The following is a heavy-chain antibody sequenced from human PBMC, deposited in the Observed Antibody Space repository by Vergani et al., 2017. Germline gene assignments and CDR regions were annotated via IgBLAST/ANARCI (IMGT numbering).Heavy chain of an antibody. CDR2: LSASDRRT. Sequence: EVQLLESGGDLVQPGGSLRLSFAASGFTFIMHAMSWVRQAPGKGLEWVSTLSASDRRTHYADSVKGRFTISRDISKNTLFLHMNSLRPEDTAVYYCAKVGRSEVAGTFGAFDSWGQGTMVTDSS. D-gene: IGHD6-19*01. CDR3: AKVGRSEVAGTFGAFDS. J-gene: IGHJ3*02. CDR1: GFTFIMHA. V-gene: IGHV3-23*01.